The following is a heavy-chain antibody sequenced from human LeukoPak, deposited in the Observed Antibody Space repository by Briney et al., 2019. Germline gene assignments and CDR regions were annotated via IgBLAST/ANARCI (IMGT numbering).Heavy chain of an antibody. CDR2: INHSGST. CDR1: GGSFSGYY. CDR3: ARSNIAVAGTGGKFDYYYYMDV. J-gene: IGHJ6*03. Sequence: PSETLSLTCAVYGGSFSGYYWSWIRQPPGKGLEWIGEINHSGSTNYNPSLKSRVTISVDTSKNQFSLKLSSVTAADTAVYYCARSNIAVAGTGGKFDYYYYMDVWGKGTTVTVSS. V-gene: IGHV4-34*01. D-gene: IGHD6-19*01.